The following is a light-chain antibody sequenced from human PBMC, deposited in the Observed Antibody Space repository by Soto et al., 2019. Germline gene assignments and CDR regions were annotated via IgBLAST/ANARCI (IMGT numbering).Light chain of an antibody. V-gene: IGKV1-16*01. CDR3: QQYDSYPRT. CDR1: QVISKY. J-gene: IGKJ2*01. CDR2: ATS. Sequence: DIQMTQSPSSLSASVGDRVTITCRASQVISKYIGWFQQKPGKAPKSLIYATSRLQSGVPARFSGSGSGTYFPLTISSLQPEDFATYYCQQYDSYPRTFGQGTKLE.